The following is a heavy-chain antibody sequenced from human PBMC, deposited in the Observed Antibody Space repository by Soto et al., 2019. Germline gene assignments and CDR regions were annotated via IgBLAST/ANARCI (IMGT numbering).Heavy chain of an antibody. CDR3: ARGALTTLAYYYYGMDV. J-gene: IGHJ6*02. CDR2: IIPIFGTT. D-gene: IGHD4-4*01. CDR1: GGTFSSYT. Sequence: SVKVSCKASGGTFSSYTMSWVRQAPGQGLEWMGGIIPIFGTTTYAHMFQGRVTITADESTSTVYMELSSLRGEDTAVYYCARGALTTLAYYYYGMDVWGQGTTVTVSS. V-gene: IGHV1-69*13.